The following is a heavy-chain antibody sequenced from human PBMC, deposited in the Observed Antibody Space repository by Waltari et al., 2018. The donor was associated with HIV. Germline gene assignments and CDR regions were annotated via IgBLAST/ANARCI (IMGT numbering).Heavy chain of an antibody. V-gene: IGHV1-3*01. J-gene: IGHJ4*02. D-gene: IGHD3-9*01. CDR3: ARDRYYDILIGSYYFDY. CDR1: GYTFTRYA. CDR2: INAGNGDT. Sequence: QVQLVQSGAEVKKPGASVKVSCKASGYTFTRYAMHWVRQAPGQGLEWMGWINAGNGDTKYSHKFQGRVTITRDTSASTAYMELSSLRSEDTAVYYCARDRYYDILIGSYYFDYWGQGTLVTVSS.